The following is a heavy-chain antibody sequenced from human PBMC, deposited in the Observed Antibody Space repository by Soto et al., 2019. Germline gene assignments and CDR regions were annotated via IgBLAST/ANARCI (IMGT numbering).Heavy chain of an antibody. CDR3: AHISISGSFSISSHAFDI. CDR1: GFSLSTSGVG. CDR2: IYWDGDK. D-gene: IGHD1-26*01. V-gene: IGHV2-5*02. Sequence: QITLKESGPTLVKPTQTLTLTCTFSGFSLSTSGVGVGWIRQPPGKALEWLALIYWDGDKRYSPSLKSRLTITKDTYKNQVVLIMTNMDPVDTATYYCAHISISGSFSISSHAFDIWGQGTMVTVSS. J-gene: IGHJ3*02.